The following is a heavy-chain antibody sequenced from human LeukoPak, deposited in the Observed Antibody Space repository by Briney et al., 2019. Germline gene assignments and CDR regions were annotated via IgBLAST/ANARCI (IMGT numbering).Heavy chain of an antibody. J-gene: IGHJ5*02. Sequence: SETLSLTCTVSGGSISSYYWSWLRPPPGKGLEWIGYIYYSGSTNYNPSLKSRVTISVDTSKNQFSLKLSSVTAADTAVYYCARVWSTIAVAGLDPRGQGTLVTVSS. V-gene: IGHV4-59*01. D-gene: IGHD6-19*01. CDR3: ARVWSTIAVAGLDP. CDR1: GGSISSYY. CDR2: IYYSGST.